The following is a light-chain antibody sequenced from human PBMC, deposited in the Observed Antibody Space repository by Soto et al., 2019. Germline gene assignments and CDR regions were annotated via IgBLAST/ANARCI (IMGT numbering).Light chain of an antibody. CDR2: AAS. Sequence: DIQMTQSPSSLSASVGDRVTITCRASQSISSYLNCYQQKPWKAPKLLIYAASSLQSGVPSRFSGSGSGTDYTLTISSLQPEDFATYYCQQSYSTPPWTFGQGTKVEIK. J-gene: IGKJ1*01. V-gene: IGKV1-39*01. CDR3: QQSYSTPPWT. CDR1: QSISSY.